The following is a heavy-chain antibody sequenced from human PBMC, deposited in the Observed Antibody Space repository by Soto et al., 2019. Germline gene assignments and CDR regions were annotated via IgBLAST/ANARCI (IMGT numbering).Heavy chain of an antibody. Sequence: ASETLSLTRTVSGGSISSGGYFWGWVRQPPRKGLDWIGYIYYSGSTYYNPSLKSRVTISVDTSKNQFSLKLSSVTAADTAVYYCARLHGYCISTSCYGYYGMDVWGQGTTVTVSS. CDR2: IYYSGST. V-gene: IGHV4-39*01. CDR1: GGSISSGGYF. J-gene: IGHJ6*02. CDR3: ARLHGYCISTSCYGYYGMDV. D-gene: IGHD2-2*01.